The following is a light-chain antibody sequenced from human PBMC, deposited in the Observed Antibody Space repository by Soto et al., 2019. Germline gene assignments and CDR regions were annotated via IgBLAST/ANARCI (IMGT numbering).Light chain of an antibody. CDR1: QSISNW. CDR3: QQYESYST. V-gene: IGKV1-5*03. J-gene: IGKJ4*01. CDR2: RAS. Sequence: DIQMTQSPSTLSASVGDRVTITCRASQSISNWLAWYQQKPGKAPKLLIYRASSLEGGVPSRFSGRGSWTEFTLTISGLQPDAFAPYYGQQYESYSTFGGGTKVEIK.